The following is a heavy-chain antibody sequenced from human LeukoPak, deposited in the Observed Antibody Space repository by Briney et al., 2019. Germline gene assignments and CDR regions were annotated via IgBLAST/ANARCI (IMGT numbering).Heavy chain of an antibody. Sequence: ASVKVSCKASGYTFTSYGISWVRQAPGQGLEWMGWISAYNGNTNYAQKLQGRVTMTTDTSTSTAYMELRSLRSDDTAVYYCARGRERAVAGTRQDYWGQGTLVTVSS. CDR1: GYTFTSYG. J-gene: IGHJ4*02. CDR3: ARGRERAVAGTRQDY. V-gene: IGHV1-18*01. D-gene: IGHD6-19*01. CDR2: ISAYNGNT.